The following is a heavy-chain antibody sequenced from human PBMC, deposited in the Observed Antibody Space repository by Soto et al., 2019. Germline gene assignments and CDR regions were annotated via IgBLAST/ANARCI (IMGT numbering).Heavy chain of an antibody. CDR2: IYYSGST. D-gene: IGHD3-10*01. Sequence: SETLSLTCTVAGGSISSSSDYWGWIRKPLGKGLEWIGSIYYSGSTYYNPSLKSRVTISVDTSKNQFSLKLSSVTAADTAVYYCARPNYGSGSYTWYYYTDVWGKRTTVTVSS. V-gene: IGHV4-39*01. CDR1: GGSISSSSDY. J-gene: IGHJ6*03. CDR3: ARPNYGSGSYTWYYYTDV.